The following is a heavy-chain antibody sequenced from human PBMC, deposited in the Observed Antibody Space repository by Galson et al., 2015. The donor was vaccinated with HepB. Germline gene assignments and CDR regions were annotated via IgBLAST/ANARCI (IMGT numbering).Heavy chain of an antibody. V-gene: IGHV2-5*01. CDR1: GFSLSTSGVG. J-gene: IGHJ3*02. CDR3: AHRLSYYDSSGHSRNEAFDI. D-gene: IGHD3-22*01. CDR2: IYWNDDK. Sequence: PALVKPTQTLTLTCTFFGFSLSTSGVGVGWIRQPPGKALEWLALIYWNDDKRYSPSLKSRLIITKDTSKHQVVLTMTNMDPVDTATYYCAHRLSYYDSSGHSRNEAFDIWGQGTMVTVSS.